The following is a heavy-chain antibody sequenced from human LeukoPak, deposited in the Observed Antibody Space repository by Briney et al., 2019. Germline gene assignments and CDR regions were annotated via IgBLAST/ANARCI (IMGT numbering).Heavy chain of an antibody. D-gene: IGHD3-22*01. J-gene: IGHJ4*02. V-gene: IGHV4-39*01. CDR1: GGSISSSSYY. Sequence: SETLSLTFTVSGGSISSSSYYWGWIRPPPGKGLEWIGINSGSTYYNPSLKSRVTISVDTSKNQFSLNLSSVTAADTAVYYCARLYYDSSGYYQICYFDYWGQGTLVTVSS. CDR2: NSGST. CDR3: ARLYYDSSGYYQICYFDY.